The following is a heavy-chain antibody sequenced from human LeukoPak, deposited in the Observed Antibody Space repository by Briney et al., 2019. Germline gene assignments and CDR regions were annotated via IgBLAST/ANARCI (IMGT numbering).Heavy chain of an antibody. CDR2: VRSDGGIK. Sequence: GGSLRLSCAASGFTFSNYGMHWVRQAPGKGLEWVAFVRSDGGIKYYADSVKGRFTISRDNSKNTLHLQMNSLRAEDTAVYYCATYSSLNRREFQYWGQGTLLTVSS. D-gene: IGHD3-22*01. CDR3: ATYSSLNRREFQY. CDR1: GFTFSNYG. J-gene: IGHJ1*01. V-gene: IGHV3-30*02.